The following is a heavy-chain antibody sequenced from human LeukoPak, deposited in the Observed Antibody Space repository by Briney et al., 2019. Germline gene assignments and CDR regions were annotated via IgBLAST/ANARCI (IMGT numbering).Heavy chain of an antibody. J-gene: IGHJ6*02. V-gene: IGHV4-4*07. CDR3: ARGELLWFGELSGYGMDV. D-gene: IGHD3-10*01. Sequence: SETLSLTCTVSGGSISSYYWSWVRQPAGKGLEWIGRIYASGNTNYNPSLKGRVTMTIDTSKNQFSLTLSSVTAADTAVYYCARGELLWFGELSGYGMDVWGQGTTVTVSS. CDR1: GGSISSYY. CDR2: IYASGNT.